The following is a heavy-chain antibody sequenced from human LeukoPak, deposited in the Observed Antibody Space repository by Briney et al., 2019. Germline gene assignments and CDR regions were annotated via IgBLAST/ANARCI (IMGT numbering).Heavy chain of an antibody. Sequence: SETLSLTCAVYGGSFSGYYWSWIRQPPGKGLEWIGEINHSGSTNYNPSLKSRVTISVDTSKNQFSLKLSSVTAADTAVYYCARSEYSYGADAFDIWGQGTMVTVSS. J-gene: IGHJ3*02. V-gene: IGHV4-34*01. D-gene: IGHD5-18*01. CDR1: GGSFSGYY. CDR3: ARSEYSYGADAFDI. CDR2: INHSGST.